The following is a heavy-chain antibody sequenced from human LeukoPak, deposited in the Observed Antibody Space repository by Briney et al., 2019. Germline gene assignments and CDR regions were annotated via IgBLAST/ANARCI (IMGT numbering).Heavy chain of an antibody. D-gene: IGHD3-22*01. J-gene: IGHJ4*02. V-gene: IGHV3-33*06. CDR2: IWYDGSNQ. CDR1: GFTFSSYG. Sequence: GGSLRLSCAASGFTFSSYGMHWVCQAPGKGLESVAVIWYDGSNQYYADSVKGRFIISRDNSKNMLYLQMNSLRAEDTAVYYCAKEDYDSSGYCSHFDYWGQGTLVTVSS. CDR3: AKEDYDSSGYCSHFDY.